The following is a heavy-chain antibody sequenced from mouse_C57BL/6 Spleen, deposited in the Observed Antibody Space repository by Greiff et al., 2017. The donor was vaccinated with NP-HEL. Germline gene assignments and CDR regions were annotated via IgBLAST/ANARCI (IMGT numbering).Heavy chain of an antibody. D-gene: IGHD2-4*01. CDR1: GYSITSGYY. CDR2: ISYDGSN. V-gene: IGHV3-6*01. CDR3: ARGHYDYES. Sequence: EVQLQESGPGLVKPSQSLSLTCSVTGYSITSGYYWNWIRQFPGNKLEWMGYISYDGSNNYNPSLKNRISITRDTSKNQFFLKLNSVTTEDTATYYCARGHYDYESWGQGTLVTVSA. J-gene: IGHJ3*01.